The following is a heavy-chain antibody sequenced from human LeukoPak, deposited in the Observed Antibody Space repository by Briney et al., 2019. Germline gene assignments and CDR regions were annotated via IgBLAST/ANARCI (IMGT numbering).Heavy chain of an antibody. J-gene: IGHJ4*02. V-gene: IGHV3-7*03. Sequence: PGGSLRLSCTASGFTFSSYTMTWVRQAPGKGLEWVANIKQDGSEKYYVDSVEGRFTISRDNAKDALYLQMNSLRAEDTAVYYCASSDSSGWYGGLDYWGQGTLVTVSS. D-gene: IGHD6-19*01. CDR1: GFTFSSYT. CDR3: ASSDSSGWYGGLDY. CDR2: IKQDGSEK.